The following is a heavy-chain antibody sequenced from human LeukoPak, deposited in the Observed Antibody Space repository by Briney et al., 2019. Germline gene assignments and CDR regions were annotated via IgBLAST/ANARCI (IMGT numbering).Heavy chain of an antibody. Sequence: PGGSLRLSCAASGFTFSNSWMSWVRQAPGKGLEWVSSISSSSSHIHSADSVKGRFTISRDNAKNSLYLQMNSLRAEDTAVYYCARDLYDSGGYSSPIDYWGQGTLVTVSS. V-gene: IGHV3-21*01. CDR1: GFTFSNSW. CDR3: ARDLYDSGGYSSPIDY. J-gene: IGHJ4*02. D-gene: IGHD3-22*01. CDR2: ISSSSSHI.